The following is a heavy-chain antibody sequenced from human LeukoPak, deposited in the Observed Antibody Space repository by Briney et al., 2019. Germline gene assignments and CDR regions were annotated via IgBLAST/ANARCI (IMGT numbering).Heavy chain of an antibody. CDR2: ISVSGGST. CDR3: VKDLSGMPMVRGVIIMADY. CDR1: GVTFSSYA. V-gene: IGHV3-23*01. D-gene: IGHD3-10*01. J-gene: IGHJ4*02. Sequence: PGGSLRLSCAASGVTFSSYAMSWVRQAPGKGLEWVSAISVSGGSTYYADSVKGGFTIARDNSKNTPYLQRNSLRAEDTAVYYCVKDLSGMPMVRGVIIMADYWGQGTLVTVS.